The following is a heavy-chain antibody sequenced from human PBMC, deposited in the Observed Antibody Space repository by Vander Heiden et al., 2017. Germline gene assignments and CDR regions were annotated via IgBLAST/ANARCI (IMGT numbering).Heavy chain of an antibody. CDR3: ANKLGYCSGGDCAVDY. J-gene: IGHJ4*02. CDR1: GFPFSNFA. D-gene: IGHD2-8*02. Sequence: EVQLLESGGGLVQPGGSLRLSCAASGFPFSNFAMNWVRQAPGKGLEWVSTISGSSDVTHYADSVKGRFTVSRDNSKNTLYLQMSSLRAGDTAIDYCANKLGYCSGGDCAVDYWGKGTLVTVSP. V-gene: IGHV3-23*01. CDR2: ISGSSDVT.